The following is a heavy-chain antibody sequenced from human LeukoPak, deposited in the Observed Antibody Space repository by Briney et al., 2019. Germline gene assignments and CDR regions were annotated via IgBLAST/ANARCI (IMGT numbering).Heavy chain of an antibody. V-gene: IGHV4-30-4*08. CDR1: GGSISSGDYY. CDR2: IYYSGST. J-gene: IGHJ4*02. D-gene: IGHD3-16*01. CDR3: ARVSLITFGGPFDY. Sequence: PSETLSLTCTVSGGSISSGDYYWSWIRQPPGKGLEWIGYIYYSGSTYYNPSLKIRVTTSVDTSKNQFSLKLSSVTAADTAVYYCARVSLITFGGPFDYWGQGTLVTVSS.